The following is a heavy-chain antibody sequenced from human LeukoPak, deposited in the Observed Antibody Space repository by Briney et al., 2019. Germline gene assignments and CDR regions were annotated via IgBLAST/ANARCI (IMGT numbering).Heavy chain of an antibody. V-gene: IGHV4-4*09. D-gene: IGHD2-2*01. CDR3: AGQKCTSASCLTKNAFDI. J-gene: IGHJ3*02. Sequence: SETLSLTCTVSGSISGYYWCWMRPPPRKGLVWIGYIYTSGSTNYNPSLESRVTISVATSKNQFSLNLTSVTAANTAVYYCAGQKCTSASCLTKNAFDIWGQGTMVTVSS. CDR1: GSISGYY. CDR2: IYTSGST.